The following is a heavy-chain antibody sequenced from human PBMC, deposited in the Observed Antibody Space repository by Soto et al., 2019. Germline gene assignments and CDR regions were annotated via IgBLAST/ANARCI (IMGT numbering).Heavy chain of an antibody. V-gene: IGHV3-23*01. CDR2: IITSGGST. CDR1: GFLPTR. Sequence: SMSPAWPVGGFLPTRLAAGCDSHLERDWLDWVGAIITSGGSTYSADSVKDRFTISTQNSKHTLYLQMSSLRAEETVVYYCARGFSAGKGSPPDFWGQGTLVTVSS. D-gene: IGHD6-13*01. CDR3: ARGFSAGKGSPPDF. J-gene: IGHJ4*02.